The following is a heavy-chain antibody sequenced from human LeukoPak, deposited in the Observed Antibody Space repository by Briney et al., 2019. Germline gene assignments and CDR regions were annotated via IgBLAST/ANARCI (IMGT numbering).Heavy chain of an antibody. CDR1: GFTFSSYG. V-gene: IGHV3-23*01. Sequence: GGSLRLSCAASGFTFSSYGMHWVRQAPGKGLEWVSAISGSGGSTYYADSVKGRFTISRDNSKNTLYLQMNSLRAEDTAVYYCAKDGDSSGYPYYFDYWGQGTLVTVSS. CDR3: AKDGDSSGYPYYFDY. J-gene: IGHJ4*02. CDR2: ISGSGGST. D-gene: IGHD3-22*01.